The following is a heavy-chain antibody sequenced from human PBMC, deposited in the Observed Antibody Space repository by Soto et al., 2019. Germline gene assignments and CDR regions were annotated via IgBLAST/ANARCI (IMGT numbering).Heavy chain of an antibody. CDR1: GFTFSSYS. V-gene: IGHV3-21*01. J-gene: IGHJ3*02. CDR3: ARESDIVVVPATMRAFDI. CDR2: ISSSSSYI. D-gene: IGHD2-2*01. Sequence: GGSLRLSCAASGFTFSSYSMNWVRQAPGKGLEWVSSISSSSSYIYYADSVKGRFTISRDNAKNSLYLQMNSLRAEDTAVYYCARESDIVVVPATMRAFDIWGQGTMVTVSS.